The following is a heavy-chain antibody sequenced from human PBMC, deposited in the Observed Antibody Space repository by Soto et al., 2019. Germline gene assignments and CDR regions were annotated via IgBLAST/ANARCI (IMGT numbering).Heavy chain of an antibody. CDR3: ARGISWNQADY. CDR1: GFTFSNYW. V-gene: IGHV3-74*01. D-gene: IGHD1-1*01. Sequence: EVQLVESGGGLVQPGGSLRLSCAASGFTFSNYWMHWVRQAPGKGLVWVSRINKDGSGRDYADSVKGRFTISRDNAKNTLYLQMNSLRAEDTAVYYCARGISWNQADYWGQGTLVTVSS. CDR2: INKDGSGR. J-gene: IGHJ4*02.